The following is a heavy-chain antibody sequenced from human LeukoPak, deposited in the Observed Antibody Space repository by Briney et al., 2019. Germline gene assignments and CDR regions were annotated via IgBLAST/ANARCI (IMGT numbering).Heavy chain of an antibody. CDR1: GFTFSSFG. V-gene: IGHV3-30*18. CDR3: AKGADYYYYGMDV. Sequence: PGGSLRLSCAASGFTFSSFGMHWVRQAPGKGLEWVAVISYDGSNKYYADSVKGRLTISRDNSKNTLYLQMNSLRAEDTAVYYCAKGADYYYYGMDVWGKGTTVTVSS. CDR2: ISYDGSNK. J-gene: IGHJ6*04.